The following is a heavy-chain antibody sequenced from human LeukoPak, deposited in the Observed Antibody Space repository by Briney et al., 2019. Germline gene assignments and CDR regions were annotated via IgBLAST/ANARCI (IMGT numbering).Heavy chain of an antibody. Sequence: GGSLRLSCAASGFTISSYSMNWVRQAPGKGLEWLSYIDSETYGNTVYYRHTVKGRFTISRDNAKNSLYLQMDGLRDEDTAVYYCARDRDYAFDYWGQGTLVTVSS. J-gene: IGHJ4*02. CDR1: GFTISSYS. CDR3: ARDRDYAFDY. CDR2: IDSETYGNTV. V-gene: IGHV3-48*02. D-gene: IGHD4-17*01.